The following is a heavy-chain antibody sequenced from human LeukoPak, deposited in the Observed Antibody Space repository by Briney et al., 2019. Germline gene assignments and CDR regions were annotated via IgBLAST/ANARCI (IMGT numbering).Heavy chain of an antibody. CDR1: GYTFTSHD. Sequence: GASVKVSCKASGYTFTSHDINWVRQATGQGLEWMGWMNPNSGNTGYAQKFQGRVTITRNTSISTAYMELSSLRSEDTAVYYCARGGIVVVPAANYWFDPWGQGTLVTVSS. V-gene: IGHV1-8*03. D-gene: IGHD2-2*01. J-gene: IGHJ5*02. CDR3: ARGGIVVVPAANYWFDP. CDR2: MNPNSGNT.